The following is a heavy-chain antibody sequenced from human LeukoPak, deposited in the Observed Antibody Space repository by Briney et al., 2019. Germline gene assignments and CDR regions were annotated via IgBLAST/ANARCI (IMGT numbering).Heavy chain of an antibody. CDR1: GFTVSSNY. CDR2: IYSGGST. V-gene: IGHV3-53*01. D-gene: IGHD3-22*01. Sequence: QPGGSLRLSCAASGFTVSSNYMSWVRQAPGKGLEWVSVIYSGGSTYYADSVKGRFTISRDNSKNTLYLQMNSLRAEDTGVYYCARDGFSSGYPYDAFDIWGQGTMVTVSS. J-gene: IGHJ3*02. CDR3: ARDGFSSGYPYDAFDI.